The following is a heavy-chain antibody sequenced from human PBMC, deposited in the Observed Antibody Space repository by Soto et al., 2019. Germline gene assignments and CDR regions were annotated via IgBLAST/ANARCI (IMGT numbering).Heavy chain of an antibody. D-gene: IGHD3-22*01. V-gene: IGHV3-21*01. Sequence: GGSHRLSSVASGFTFRSYSMNWVRQAPGKGLEWVSSISSTSSYIHYADSLKGRFTISRDNAKDSLYLQMNSLRAEDTAVYYCARATAIGNWFDPWGQGTQVTVSS. J-gene: IGHJ5*02. CDR1: GFTFRSYS. CDR2: ISSTSSYI. CDR3: ARATAIGNWFDP.